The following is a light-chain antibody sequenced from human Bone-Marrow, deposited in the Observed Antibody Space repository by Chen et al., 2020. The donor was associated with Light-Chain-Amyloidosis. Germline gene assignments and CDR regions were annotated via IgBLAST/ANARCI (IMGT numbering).Light chain of an antibody. CDR3: QSADSSGTYEVI. CDR2: KDT. J-gene: IGLJ2*01. V-gene: IGLV3-25*03. CDR1: DLPTKY. Sequence: SYELTQPPSVSVSPGQTARITCSGDDLPTKYAYWYQQKPGQAPELVIHKDTERPSGISERFSGSSSGTTATLASRGVQAEDEADYHCQSADSSGTYEVIFGGGTKLTVL.